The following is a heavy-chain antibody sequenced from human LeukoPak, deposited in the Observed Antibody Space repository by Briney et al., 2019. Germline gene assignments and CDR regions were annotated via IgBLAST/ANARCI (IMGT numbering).Heavy chain of an antibody. CDR3: ARLARYSSGWYRGEEFDY. CDR2: INHSGST. CDR1: GGSFSGYY. Sequence: PSETLSLTCAVYGGSFSGYYWSWTRQPPGKGLEWIGEINHSGSTNYNPSLKSRATISVDTSKNQFSLKLSSVTAADTAVYYCARLARYSSGWYRGEEFDYWGQGTLVTVSS. D-gene: IGHD6-19*01. V-gene: IGHV4-34*01. J-gene: IGHJ4*02.